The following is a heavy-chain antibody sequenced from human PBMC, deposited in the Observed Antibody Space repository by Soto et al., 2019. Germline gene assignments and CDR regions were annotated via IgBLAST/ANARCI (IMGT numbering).Heavy chain of an antibody. D-gene: IGHD6-19*01. Sequence: QVQLVESGGGVVQPGRSLRLSCAASGFTFSSYGMHWVRQAPGKGLEWVAVISYDGSNKYYADSVKGRLTISRDNSKNTLYLQMNSLRAEDTAVYYCAKDAGTYSSGWYDNVDYWGQGTLVTVSS. V-gene: IGHV3-30*18. CDR1: GFTFSSYG. CDR3: AKDAGTYSSGWYDNVDY. CDR2: ISYDGSNK. J-gene: IGHJ4*02.